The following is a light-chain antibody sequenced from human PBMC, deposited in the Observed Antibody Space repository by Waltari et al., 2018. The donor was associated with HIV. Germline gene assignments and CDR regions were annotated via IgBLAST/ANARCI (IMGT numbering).Light chain of an antibody. CDR2: RNN. Sequence: QSVLTQSPSASGTPGQRVTISCSGSSSNIGSNYVYWYQQLPGTAPKLLLERNNQRPSGVPDRVSGSKAGTSASRAISGLRSEDEADYYWATWADRPSGPVVFGGGTKVTVL. CDR3: ATWADRPSGPVV. J-gene: IGLJ2*01. CDR1: SSNIGSNY. V-gene: IGLV1-47*01.